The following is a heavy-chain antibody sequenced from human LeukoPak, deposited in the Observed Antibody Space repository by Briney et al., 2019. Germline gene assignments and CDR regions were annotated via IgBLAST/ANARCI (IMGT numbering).Heavy chain of an antibody. CDR2: ISYDGSNK. V-gene: IGHV3-30*04. J-gene: IGHJ4*02. Sequence: GRFLRLSCAASGFTFSSYAMHWVRQAPGKGLEWVAVISYDGSNKYYADSVKGRFTISRDNSKNTLYLQMNSLRAEDTAVYYCAVGVTTYFDYWGQGTLVTVSS. CDR1: GFTFSSYA. CDR3: AVGVTTYFDY. D-gene: IGHD2-21*02.